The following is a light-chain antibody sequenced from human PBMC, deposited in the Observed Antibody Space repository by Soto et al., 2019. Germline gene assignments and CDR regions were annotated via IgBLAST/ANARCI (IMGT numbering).Light chain of an antibody. CDR1: SSDVGNYNY. V-gene: IGLV2-14*01. CDR2: MVS. J-gene: IGLJ1*01. CDR3: TSPSPGSLYV. Sequence: QSALTQPASVSGSPGQSITISCTGTSSDVGNYNYVSWYQQYPGRVPKLLIYMVSSRASGVSNRFSGSKSGNTASLTISGLQAEDEADYFCTSPSPGSLYVFGTGTKVTVL.